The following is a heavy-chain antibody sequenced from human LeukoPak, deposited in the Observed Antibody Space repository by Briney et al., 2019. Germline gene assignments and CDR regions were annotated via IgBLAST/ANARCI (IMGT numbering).Heavy chain of an antibody. CDR1: GGSISSYY. V-gene: IGHV4-4*07. Sequence: SETLSLTCTVSGGSISSYYWSWIRQPAGKGLEYIGRIYTSGSTNYNPSLKSRVTMSVDMSKNQFSLKLSSVTAADTAVYYCARGAYDFWSGIAEMDVWGQGTTVTVSS. D-gene: IGHD3-3*01. J-gene: IGHJ6*02. CDR3: ARGAYDFWSGIAEMDV. CDR2: IYTSGST.